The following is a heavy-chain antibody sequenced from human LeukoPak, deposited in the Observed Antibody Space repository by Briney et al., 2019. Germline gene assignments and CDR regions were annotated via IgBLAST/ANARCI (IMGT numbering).Heavy chain of an antibody. CDR3: ARDPSSRAAAGRGDY. J-gene: IGHJ4*02. V-gene: IGHV3-33*08. Sequence: GGSLRLSCAASGFTFTSYSMNWVRQTPGKGLEWVAVIWFDGGNDDYADSVKGRFTISRDNSKNTLFLEMNSLRAEDTAVYYCARDPSSRAAAGRGDYWGQGTLVIVSS. D-gene: IGHD6-13*01. CDR2: IWFDGGND. CDR1: GFTFTSYS.